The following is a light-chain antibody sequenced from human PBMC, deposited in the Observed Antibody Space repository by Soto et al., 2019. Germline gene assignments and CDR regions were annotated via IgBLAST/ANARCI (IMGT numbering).Light chain of an antibody. CDR1: QGIRNY. CDR3: QQYNNWPWT. CDR2: GAS. Sequence: MTQSPSSLSASVGDRVTITCRASQGIRNYLAWYQQKPGQAPRLLIHGASTRATGFPARFSGSGSGTDFTLTISSLQSEDFAVYYCQQYNNWPWTFGQGTKVEIK. V-gene: IGKV3-15*01. J-gene: IGKJ1*01.